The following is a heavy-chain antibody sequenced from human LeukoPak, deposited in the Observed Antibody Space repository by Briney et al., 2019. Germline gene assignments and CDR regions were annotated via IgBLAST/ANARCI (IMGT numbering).Heavy chain of an antibody. CDR2: IYSSGYT. Sequence: KPSETLSLACNVSCGSITTSFYYWGRTRQPPGKGLECIARIYSSGYTYYNPSLKSRGTISVDTSKKQYSLKLTSVTAADTAVYYCAGSDLTQDYWDYWGQGTLVKVSS. CDR3: AGSDLTQDYWDY. J-gene: IGHJ4*02. D-gene: IGHD2-15*01. V-gene: IGHV4-39*07. CDR1: CGSITTSFYY.